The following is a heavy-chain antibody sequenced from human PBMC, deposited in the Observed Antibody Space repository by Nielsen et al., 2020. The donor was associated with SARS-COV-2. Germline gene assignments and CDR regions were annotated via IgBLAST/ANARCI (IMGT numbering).Heavy chain of an antibody. CDR3: AKDRDGYYYYGMDV. J-gene: IGHJ6*02. Sequence: GGSLRLSCAASGFTFSNAWMSWVRQVPGKGLEWVAVIWYDGSNKYYADSVKGRFTISRDNSKNTLYLQMNSLRAEGTAVYYCAKDRDGYYYYGMDVWGQGTTVTVSS. CDR2: IWYDGSNK. V-gene: IGHV3-30*02. CDR1: GFTFSNAW. D-gene: IGHD5-24*01.